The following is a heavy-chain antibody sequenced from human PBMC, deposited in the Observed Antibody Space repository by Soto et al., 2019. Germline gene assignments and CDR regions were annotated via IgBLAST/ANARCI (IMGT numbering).Heavy chain of an antibody. D-gene: IGHD2-21*02. J-gene: IGHJ4*02. V-gene: IGHV1-3*01. CDR2: INAGNGNT. CDR3: ARSIVVVTAADY. Sequence: QVQLVQSGAEVKKPGASVKVSCKASGYTFTSYAMHWVRQAPGQRLEWMGWINAGNGNTKYSQKFQGRVTITRDTSASTAYRELSSRRSEATAVYYCARSIVVVTAADYWGQGTLVTVSS. CDR1: GYTFTSYA.